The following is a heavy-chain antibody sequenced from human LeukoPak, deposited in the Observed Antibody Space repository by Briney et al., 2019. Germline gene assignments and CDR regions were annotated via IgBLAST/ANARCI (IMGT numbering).Heavy chain of an antibody. CDR3: ARQQEVIADSFYYAMDV. D-gene: IGHD2-21*01. CDR2: ISPGDGRI. J-gene: IGHJ6*02. V-gene: IGHV1-46*01. CDR1: GYTFTSHS. Sequence: ASVKVSCKASGYTFTSHSVHWVRQAPGQGLEWMGVISPGDGRITYSQKFQGGVTLTSDPSTSTVFMDLRGLRSEDTAVFYCARQQEVIADSFYYAMDVWGQGTTVTVSS.